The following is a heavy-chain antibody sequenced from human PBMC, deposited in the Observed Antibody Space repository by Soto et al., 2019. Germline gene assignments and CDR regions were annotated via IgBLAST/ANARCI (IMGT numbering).Heavy chain of an antibody. CDR3: TRDLHVSGNSHFDY. CDR2: VSSSSSTI. D-gene: IGHD3-10*01. V-gene: IGHV3-48*01. CDR1: GFTFSSYS. J-gene: IGHJ4*02. Sequence: GGSLRLSCAASGFTFSSYSMNWVRQAPGKGLEWVSYVSSSSSTIYYADSVKGRFTISRDNAKSIAYLQMDSLKTEDTAVYYCTRDLHVSGNSHFDYWGRGTLVTVSS.